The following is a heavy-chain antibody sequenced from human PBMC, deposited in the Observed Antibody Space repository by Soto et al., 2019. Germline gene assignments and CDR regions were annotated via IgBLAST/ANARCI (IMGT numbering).Heavy chain of an antibody. CDR1: GFTFKNND. V-gene: IGHV3-13*01. CDR2: IGSAGDT. Sequence: GSLRLSCAASGFTFKNNDMHWVRQETGKGLEWVSSIGSAGDTYYLGSVKGRFTISRENAKNSVYLQMNSLRAGDTAVYYCARDRSVAGTGELDYWGQGTAVTVS. J-gene: IGHJ4*02. CDR3: ARDRSVAGTGELDY. D-gene: IGHD6-19*01.